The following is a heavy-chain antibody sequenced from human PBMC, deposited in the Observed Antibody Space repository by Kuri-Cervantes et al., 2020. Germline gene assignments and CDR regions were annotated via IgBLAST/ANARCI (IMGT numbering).Heavy chain of an antibody. J-gene: IGHJ5*02. Sequence: SETLSLTCAVYGGSFSGYYWSWIRQPPRKGLEWIGEINHSGSTNYNPSLKSRVTISVDTSKNQFSLKLSSVTAADTAVYYCARGGPREAAGRGGAPFDPWGQGTLVTVSS. CDR1: GGSFSGYY. V-gene: IGHV4-34*01. CDR2: INHSGST. CDR3: ARGGPREAAGRGGAPFDP. D-gene: IGHD6-13*01.